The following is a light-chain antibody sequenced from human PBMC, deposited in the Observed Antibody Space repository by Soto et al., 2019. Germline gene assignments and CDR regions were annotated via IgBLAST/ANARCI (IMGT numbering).Light chain of an antibody. V-gene: IGKV1-5*03. CDR3: QQYNSYPS. J-gene: IGKJ1*01. CDR2: KAS. Sequence: DTEKTQSRFTLTSSVGARVTITCRASQSISSWLAWYQQKPGKAPKLLIYKASSVESWVPSRFSGSGSGTEVPLTLSSLQPDDFATSYCQQYNSYPSFGKGNKVE. CDR1: QSISSW.